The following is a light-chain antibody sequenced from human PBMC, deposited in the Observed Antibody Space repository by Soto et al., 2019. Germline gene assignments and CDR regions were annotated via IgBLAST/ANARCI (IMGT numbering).Light chain of an antibody. CDR3: LQHDKYPYT. CDR2: AAS. J-gene: IGKJ2*01. Sequence: DIQMTHSPSAMSASVGDEVTITCRASQDITNYLVWFQQKPGKVPKRLIYAASDLQSGVPARFSGSGSGTEFTLTISSLQPEDFAPHYCLQHDKYPYTFGQGTKLEIK. V-gene: IGKV1-17*03. CDR1: QDITNY.